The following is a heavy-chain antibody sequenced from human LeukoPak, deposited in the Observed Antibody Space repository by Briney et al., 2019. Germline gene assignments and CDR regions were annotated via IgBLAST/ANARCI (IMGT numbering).Heavy chain of an antibody. V-gene: IGHV3-7*01. Sequence: GGSLRLSCAASGSTFSIYWMNWVRQAPGKGLEWVANIKQDGSEKYYVDSVKGRFTISRDNAKNSLYLQMNSLRAEDTAVYYCARLILRGSSWQHNWFDPWGQGTLVTVFS. CDR3: ARLILRGSSWQHNWFDP. J-gene: IGHJ5*02. CDR1: GSTFSIYW. D-gene: IGHD6-13*01. CDR2: IKQDGSEK.